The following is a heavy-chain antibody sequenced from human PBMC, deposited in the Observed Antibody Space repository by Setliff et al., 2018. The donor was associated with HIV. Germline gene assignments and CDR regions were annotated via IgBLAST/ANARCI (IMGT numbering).Heavy chain of an antibody. D-gene: IGHD3-22*01. CDR3: ARSTYYYDSSGYYNAFDI. CDR1: GGTFSSYA. J-gene: IGHJ3*02. Sequence: ASVKVSCKASGGTFSSYAISWVRQAPGQGLEWMGGIIPIFGTANYAQKFQGRVTITADESTSTAYMELSSLRSEDTAVYYCARSTYYYDSSGYYNAFDIWGQGTMVTV. V-gene: IGHV1-69*13. CDR2: IIPIFGTA.